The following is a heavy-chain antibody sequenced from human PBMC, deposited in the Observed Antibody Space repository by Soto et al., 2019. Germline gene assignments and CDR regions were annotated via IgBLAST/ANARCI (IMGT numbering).Heavy chain of an antibody. V-gene: IGHV4-30-4*01. CDR2: IYYTGST. CDR3: ASTSYFDNSGSAN. J-gene: IGHJ4*02. Sequence: PSETLSLTCTVSGYSISSGSYWAWIRQPPGKGLEWIGYIYYTGSTYYNPSLKSRVVISIDTSQNQFSLKLSSVTAADTAVYYCASTSYFDNSGSANWGQGTLVTVSS. D-gene: IGHD3-22*01. CDR1: GYSISSGSY.